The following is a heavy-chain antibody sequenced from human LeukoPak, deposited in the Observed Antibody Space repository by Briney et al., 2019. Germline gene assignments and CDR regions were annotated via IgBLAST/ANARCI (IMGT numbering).Heavy chain of an antibody. V-gene: IGHV3-74*01. CDR3: ARVGTLWFGEFDY. J-gene: IGHJ4*02. Sequence: GGPLSLSCAASGLPFSSYWMHWVREAPGKGLVWVSCINSDGSRTSYPDSVKGRFSISRHNAKNTLYLQMNSLRAEDTAVYYCARVGTLWFGEFDYWGQGTLVTVSS. D-gene: IGHD3-10*01. CDR1: GLPFSSYW. CDR2: INSDGSRT.